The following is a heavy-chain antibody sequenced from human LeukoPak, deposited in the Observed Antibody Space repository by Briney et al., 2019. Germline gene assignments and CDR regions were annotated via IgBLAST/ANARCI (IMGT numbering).Heavy chain of an antibody. D-gene: IGHD6-19*01. CDR1: GYTFTGDY. V-gene: IGHV1-2*02. Sequence: ASVKVSCKASGYTFTGDYMHWVRQAPGQELVWMGWIHPNSGGTNYAQKFQGRVTMTRDTSISTAYMELSRLRSDDTAVYYCAREVALQGSYYIALAHMDVWGKGTTVTVSS. CDR3: AREVALQGSYYIALAHMDV. J-gene: IGHJ6*03. CDR2: IHPNSGGT.